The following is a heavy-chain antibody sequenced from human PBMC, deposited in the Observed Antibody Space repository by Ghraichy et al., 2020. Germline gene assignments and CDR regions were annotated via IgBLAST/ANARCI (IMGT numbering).Heavy chain of an antibody. CDR1: GFTFSTYA. V-gene: IGHV3-23*01. D-gene: IGHD5-24*01. Sequence: AGSLRLSCVASGFTFSTYAMNWVRQALGKGLEWVSGISASGGTTYYADSVKGRFTISRDNSKSTLYLQMSSLRAEDTAVYYCARASDGYNLVSFDSWGQGTLVTVSS. CDR3: ARASDGYNLVSFDS. J-gene: IGHJ4*02. CDR2: ISASGGTT.